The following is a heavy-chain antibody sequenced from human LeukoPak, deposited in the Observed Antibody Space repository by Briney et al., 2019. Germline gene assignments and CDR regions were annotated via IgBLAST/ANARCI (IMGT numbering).Heavy chain of an antibody. CDR1: GGSITNYY. V-gene: IGHV4-59*08. J-gene: IGHJ4*02. CDR2: ISYTGST. Sequence: SETLSLTCTVSGGSITNYYWSWIRQPPGKGLEWIGHISYTGSTNYSPPLRSRVTISVDKPKSQFSLELSSVTAADTAVYYCANPEAGYFDYWGQGTLVTVSS. CDR3: ANPEAGYFDY.